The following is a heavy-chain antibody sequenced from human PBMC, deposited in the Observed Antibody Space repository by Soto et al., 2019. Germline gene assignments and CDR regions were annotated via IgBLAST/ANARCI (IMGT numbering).Heavy chain of an antibody. D-gene: IGHD2-15*01. J-gene: IGHJ6*02. CDR1: GGSIISSNW. V-gene: IGHV4-4*02. CDR3: ARHLTYCSAGSCYSDFPYYGMDV. CDR2: IYHSGST. Sequence: SETLSLTCAVSGGSIISSNWWIWVRQPPGKGLEWIGEIYHSGSTNYNPSLKSRVTISVDTSKNQFSLKLSSVTAADTAVYYCARHLTYCSAGSCYSDFPYYGMDVWGQGTTVTAP.